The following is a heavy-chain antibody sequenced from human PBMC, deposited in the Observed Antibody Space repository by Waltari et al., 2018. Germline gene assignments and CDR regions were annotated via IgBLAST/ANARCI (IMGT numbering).Heavy chain of an antibody. CDR2: IGGSSGPA. CDR3: VKGPYSGSLTFDF. CDR1: GFSITNYA. V-gene: IGHV3-23*01. J-gene: IGHJ4*02. D-gene: IGHD1-26*01. Sequence: EVQLLESGGGLAQPGGSLSLSCAASGFSITNYAMNWVRQAPGKGLEWVSRIGGSSGPANSADAVEGRFTISRDTSKNTLYLKMDSLRADDSAIYYCVKGPYSGSLTFDFWGQGALVTVSS.